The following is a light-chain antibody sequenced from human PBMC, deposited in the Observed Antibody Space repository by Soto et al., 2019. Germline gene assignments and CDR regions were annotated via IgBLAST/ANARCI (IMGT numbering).Light chain of an antibody. CDR1: LFIANH. Sequence: IVVTQSPATLSVSPGERVTFSCKASLFIANHLAWYQHKPGQSPRLLIHAASTGAPGVPARFSGSWSGAEFTLTIDSLQSDASAIYYCQQYYRWPVTFGGGTKVEIK. J-gene: IGKJ4*01. CDR3: QQYYRWPVT. CDR2: AAS. V-gene: IGKV3-15*01.